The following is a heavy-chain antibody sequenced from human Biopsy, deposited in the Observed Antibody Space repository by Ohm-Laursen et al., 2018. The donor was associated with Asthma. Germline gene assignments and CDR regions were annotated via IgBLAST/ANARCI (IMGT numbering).Heavy chain of an antibody. CDR1: GFAVSRDH. D-gene: IGHD5-24*01. J-gene: IGHJ4*02. Sequence: SLRLSCSASGFAVSRDHMFWVRQAPGKGLEWVSVIYSGGTSHTADSVRGRFTISRDYSKNTLYLQMHSLRAEDTAVYYCARGPPVDREDWGQGTLVTVSS. CDR3: ARGPPVDRED. CDR2: IYSGGTS. V-gene: IGHV3-53*01.